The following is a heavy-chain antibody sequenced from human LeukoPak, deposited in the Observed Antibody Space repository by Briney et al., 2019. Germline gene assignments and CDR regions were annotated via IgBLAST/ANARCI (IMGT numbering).Heavy chain of an antibody. Sequence: GGSLRLSCAASGFTFSSYSMNWVRQAPGKGLEWVSSISSSSSYIYYADSVKGRFTISRDNAKNSLYLQMNSLRAEDTAVYYCARDRFLEWLRAPYNWFDPWGQGTLVTVSS. V-gene: IGHV3-21*01. D-gene: IGHD3-3*01. CDR3: ARDRFLEWLRAPYNWFDP. CDR2: ISSSSSYI. CDR1: GFTFSSYS. J-gene: IGHJ5*02.